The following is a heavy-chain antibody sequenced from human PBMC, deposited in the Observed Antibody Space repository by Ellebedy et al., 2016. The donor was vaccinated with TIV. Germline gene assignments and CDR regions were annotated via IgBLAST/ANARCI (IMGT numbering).Heavy chain of an antibody. CDR2: IYVSGST. CDR3: ARESSGWYNSVYYYYYGMDV. CDR1: GGSISSSGYY. V-gene: IGHV4-39*01. D-gene: IGHD6-19*01. J-gene: IGHJ6*02. Sequence: MPSETLSLTCPVSGGSISSSGYYCGWIRQPPGKGLEWIGKIYVSGSTYYNPSLKSRVTISLDTSKNQCSLKLSSVTAAETAVYYCARESSGWYNSVYYYYYGMDVWGQGTTVTVS.